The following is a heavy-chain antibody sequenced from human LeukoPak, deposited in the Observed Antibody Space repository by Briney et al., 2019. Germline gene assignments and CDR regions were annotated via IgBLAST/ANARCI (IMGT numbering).Heavy chain of an antibody. Sequence: GASVKVSCKASGYSFTGYYIHWVRQAPGQGLEWTGWINPNSGDTDNAQKFEGWVTMTRDTSISTVYMEMNRLKSDDTAVYFCARIGYCNGTDCHDAFDIWGQGTMVTVSS. CDR2: INPNSGDT. CDR1: GYSFTGYY. D-gene: IGHD2-15*01. V-gene: IGHV1-2*04. CDR3: ARIGYCNGTDCHDAFDI. J-gene: IGHJ3*02.